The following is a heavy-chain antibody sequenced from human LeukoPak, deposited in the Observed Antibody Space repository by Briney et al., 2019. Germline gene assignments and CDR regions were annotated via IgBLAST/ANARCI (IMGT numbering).Heavy chain of an antibody. Sequence: GGSLRLSCGASGFTFSNYWMSWVRQAPGEGLEWVANIRPDGNEKYYVDSVTGRFTMSRDNAKNSLDLQTNSLRAEDTAVYYCARVPTPLGSGLFDYWGQGTLVTVSS. J-gene: IGHJ4*02. V-gene: IGHV3-7*01. CDR2: IRPDGNEK. CDR3: ARVPTPLGSGLFDY. D-gene: IGHD3-10*01. CDR1: GFTFSNYW.